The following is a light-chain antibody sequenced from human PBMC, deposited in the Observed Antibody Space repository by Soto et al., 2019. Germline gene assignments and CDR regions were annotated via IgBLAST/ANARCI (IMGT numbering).Light chain of an antibody. CDR2: EDN. Sequence: QSALTQPASLSGSPGQSITISCTGTSSDVGRYDLVSWYQHHPGKAPKVMIYEDNKRPSGVSDRFSGSKSGNTASLTISGLQAEDEADYYCCSSTGGFTWVFGGGTKLTVL. V-gene: IGLV2-23*01. CDR1: SSDVGRYDL. J-gene: IGLJ3*02. CDR3: CSSTGGFTWV.